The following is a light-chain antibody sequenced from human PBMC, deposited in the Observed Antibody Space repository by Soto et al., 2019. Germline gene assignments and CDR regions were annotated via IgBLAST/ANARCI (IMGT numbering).Light chain of an antibody. V-gene: IGLV2-14*01. Sequence: QSALTQPASVSGSPGQSITISCTGSNSDVGAYNYDSWYQQHPGKAPKLIIYEVNNRPSGVSHRFSGSKSGNTASLTISGLQADDEADYYCASYTISSTRVFGGGTKLTVL. CDR2: EVN. J-gene: IGLJ3*02. CDR3: ASYTISSTRV. CDR1: NSDVGAYNY.